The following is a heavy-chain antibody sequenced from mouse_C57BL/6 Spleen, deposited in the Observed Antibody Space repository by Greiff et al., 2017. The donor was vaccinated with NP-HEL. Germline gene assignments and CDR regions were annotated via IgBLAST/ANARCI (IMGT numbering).Heavy chain of an antibody. Sequence: QVQLKQSGAELVRPGASVTLSCKASGYTFTDYEMHWVKQTPVHGLEWIGAIDPETGGTAYNQKFKGKAILTADKSSSTAYMELSSLTSEDSAVYYCTRDWDGGGFDYWGQGTTLTVSS. J-gene: IGHJ2*01. V-gene: IGHV1-15*01. CDR2: IDPETGGT. D-gene: IGHD4-1*01. CDR3: TRDWDGGGFDY. CDR1: GYTFTDYE.